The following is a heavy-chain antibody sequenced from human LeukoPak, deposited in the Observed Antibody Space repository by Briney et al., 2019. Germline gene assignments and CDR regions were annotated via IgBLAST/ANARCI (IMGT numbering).Heavy chain of an antibody. J-gene: IGHJ3*02. Sequence: GGSLRLSCAASGFTFSRSWINWVRQAPGKGLEWVANTNPDGSEKCYVDSVKGRFTISRDNAKNSLYLQMNSLRAEDTAVYYCARDQVARRTYYYDSGGYYHDAFDIWGQGTMVTVSS. CDR3: ARDQVARRTYYYDSGGYYHDAFDI. CDR1: GFTFSRSW. V-gene: IGHV3-7*01. CDR2: TNPDGSEK. D-gene: IGHD3-22*01.